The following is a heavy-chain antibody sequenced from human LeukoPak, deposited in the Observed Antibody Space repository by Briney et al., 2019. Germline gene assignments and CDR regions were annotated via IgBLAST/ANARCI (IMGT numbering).Heavy chain of an antibody. Sequence: GGSLRLSCAASGFTFSYYTMHWVRQAPGKGLEWVAVISYDGSNKYYADSVKGRFTISRDNSKNTLYLQMNSLRAEDTAVYYCARALGYQLLSWWFDPWGQGTLVTVSS. V-gene: IGHV3-30-3*01. J-gene: IGHJ5*02. CDR1: GFTFSYYT. CDR2: ISYDGSNK. CDR3: ARALGYQLLSWWFDP. D-gene: IGHD2-2*01.